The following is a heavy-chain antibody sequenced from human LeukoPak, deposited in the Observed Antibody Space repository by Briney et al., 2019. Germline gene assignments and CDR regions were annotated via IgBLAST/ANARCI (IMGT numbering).Heavy chain of an antibody. J-gene: IGHJ5*02. CDR2: IGSGGNT. V-gene: IGHV3-23*01. CDR1: GFTFSDYE. D-gene: IGHD1-1*01. Sequence: GGSLRLSCAASGFTFSDYEMNWVRQAPGKGLEWVSCIGSGGNTYYADSVKGRFTISRDNSKNTLYLQMNSLRAEDTAVYYCAKGERTFDPWGQGTLVTVSS. CDR3: AKGERTFDP.